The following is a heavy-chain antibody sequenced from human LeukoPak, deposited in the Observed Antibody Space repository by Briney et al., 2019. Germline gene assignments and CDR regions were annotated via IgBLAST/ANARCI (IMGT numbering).Heavy chain of an antibody. CDR3: ACASRSSSWYCPY. CDR2: IIPILGIA. Sequence: SVKVSCKASGYTFTSYGISWVRQAPGQGLEWIGRIIPILGIANYAQKFQGRVTITADKSTSTAYMELSSLRSEDTAVYYCACASRSSSWYCPYWGQGTLVTVSS. D-gene: IGHD6-13*01. CDR1: GYTFTSYG. J-gene: IGHJ4*02. V-gene: IGHV1-69*04.